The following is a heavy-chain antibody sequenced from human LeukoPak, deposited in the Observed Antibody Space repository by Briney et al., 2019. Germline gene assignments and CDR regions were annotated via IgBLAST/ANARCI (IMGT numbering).Heavy chain of an antibody. CDR3: ARGGYCSSTSCLTYFDY. J-gene: IGHJ4*02. V-gene: IGHV1-69*02. D-gene: IGHD2-2*01. CDR1: GGTFSSYT. CDR2: IIPILGIA. Sequence: SVKVSCKASGGTFSSYTISWVRQAPGQGLEWMGRIIPILGIANYAQKFQGRVTITADKSTSTAYMELSSLRSGDTAVYYCARGGYCSSTSCLTYFDYWGQGTLVTVSS.